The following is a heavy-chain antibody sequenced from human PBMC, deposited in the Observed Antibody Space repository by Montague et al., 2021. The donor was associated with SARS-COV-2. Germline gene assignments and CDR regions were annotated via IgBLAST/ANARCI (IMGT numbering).Heavy chain of an antibody. Sequence: SLRLSCAASGFTFTSYAMNWVRQAPGKGLEWVAATWSDGSSKYYADSVKGRFTISRDNSKNTLYLRMNSLRAEDTAVYYCARGPTGWDPFDIWGQGTMVTVSS. V-gene: IGHV3-33*01. CDR2: TWSDGSSK. J-gene: IGHJ3*02. CDR3: ARGPTGWDPFDI. D-gene: IGHD4-11*01. CDR1: GFTFTSYA.